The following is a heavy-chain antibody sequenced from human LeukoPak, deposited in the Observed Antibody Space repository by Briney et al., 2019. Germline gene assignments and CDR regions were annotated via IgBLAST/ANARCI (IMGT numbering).Heavy chain of an antibody. CDR3: ARPTSPRDDLWFDP. CDR1: GGSISSYY. V-gene: IGHV4-59*08. CDR2: IYYSGST. D-gene: IGHD5-24*01. Sequence: SETLSLTCTVSGGSISSYYWSWIRQPPGKGLEWIGYIYYSGSTKYNPSLKSRVTISVDTSKNQFSLKLRFVTAADTAVYYCARPTSPRDDLWFDPWGQGTLVTVSS. J-gene: IGHJ5*02.